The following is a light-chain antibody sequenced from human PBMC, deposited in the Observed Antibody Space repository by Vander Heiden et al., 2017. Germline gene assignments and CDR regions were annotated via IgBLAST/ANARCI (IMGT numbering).Light chain of an antibody. CDR1: NIGSKR. CDR2: DDS. J-gene: IGLJ3*02. CDR3: QVWGSSSDHRV. V-gene: IGLV3-21*02. Sequence: SSVLPPPPSVPVAPGQPARSTCGGNNIGSKRVNWYQQKPGQAPVLVVYDDSDRPSGIPERFAGSSSGNTATLTISRVEAGDEADYYCQVWGSSSDHRVFGGGTKLTGL.